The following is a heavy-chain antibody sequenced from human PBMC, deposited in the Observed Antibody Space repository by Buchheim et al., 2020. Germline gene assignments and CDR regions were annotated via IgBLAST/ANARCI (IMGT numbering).Heavy chain of an antibody. CDR3: AKGAWDVVVLVSAILWYFDL. Sequence: EVQLLESGGGLVQPGGSLRLSCAASGFTFNTYAMPWVRQAPGKGLEWVSTINGNGAAPYFAASVKGRFTISRDNSKSPLFLEMNSLRAGDTAIYYCAKGAWDVVVLVSAILWYFDLWGRGTL. CDR2: INGNGAAP. V-gene: IGHV3-23*01. J-gene: IGHJ2*01. CDR1: GFTFNTYA. D-gene: IGHD2-15*01.